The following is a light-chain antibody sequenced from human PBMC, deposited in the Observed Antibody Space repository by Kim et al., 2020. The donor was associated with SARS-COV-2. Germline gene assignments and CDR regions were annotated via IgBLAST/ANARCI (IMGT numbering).Light chain of an antibody. CDR1: QDINNH. CDR2: DAS. CDR3: QQYDNLPH. Sequence: DIQMTQSPSSLSASVGDRVTITCQASQDINNHLNWYQQKPGKGPKLLIYDASNLKTGVPSRFSGRGSGTDFTFTISNLQAEDFATYYCQQYDNLPHFGGGTKVDIK. J-gene: IGKJ4*01. V-gene: IGKV1-33*01.